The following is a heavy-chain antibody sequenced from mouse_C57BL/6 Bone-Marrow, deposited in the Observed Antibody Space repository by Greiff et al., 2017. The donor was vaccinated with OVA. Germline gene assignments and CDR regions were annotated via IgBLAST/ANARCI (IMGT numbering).Heavy chain of an antibody. D-gene: IGHD6-1*01. V-gene: IGHV1-78*01. CDR1: GYTFTDHT. CDR2: IYPRDGST. Sequence: VQLPQSHAASVKPVASVKISCKVSGYTFTDHTIHWMKQRPEQGLEWIGYIYPRDGSTKYNEKFKGKATLTADKSSSTAYMQLNSLTSEDSAVYFCARALCAYAMDYWGQGTSVTVSS. CDR3: ARALCAYAMDY. J-gene: IGHJ4*01.